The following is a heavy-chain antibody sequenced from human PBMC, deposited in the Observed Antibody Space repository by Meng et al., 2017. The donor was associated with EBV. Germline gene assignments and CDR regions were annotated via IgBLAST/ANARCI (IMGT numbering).Heavy chain of an antibody. V-gene: IGHV3-73*02. Sequence: GQLGVSGGGLGQPGGSLKLSCAASGFAFSGSAMHWVRQACGKGLEWVGRIRSKAKSYATAYAASVKGRFTISRDDSKNTAYLQMNSLKTEDTAVYYCTRMSSPLDYWGQGTLVTVSS. CDR3: TRMSSPLDY. D-gene: IGHD2-2*01. CDR2: IRSKAKSYAT. J-gene: IGHJ4*02. CDR1: GFAFSGSA.